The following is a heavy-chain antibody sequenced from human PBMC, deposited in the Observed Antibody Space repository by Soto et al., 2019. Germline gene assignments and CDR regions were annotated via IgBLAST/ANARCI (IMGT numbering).Heavy chain of an antibody. J-gene: IGHJ4*02. CDR2: VSHDGTKE. V-gene: IGHV3-30-3*01. D-gene: IGHD5-12*01. CDR3: ARESTITHFDH. Sequence: GGSLRLSCAASDFVFYDYPIHWVRQAPGKGLEWGAVVSHDGTKEYYSDSVKGRFTISRDNSNNTAFLQMNSLRAEDTARYYCARESTITHFDHWGQGTLVTVSS. CDR1: DFVFYDYP.